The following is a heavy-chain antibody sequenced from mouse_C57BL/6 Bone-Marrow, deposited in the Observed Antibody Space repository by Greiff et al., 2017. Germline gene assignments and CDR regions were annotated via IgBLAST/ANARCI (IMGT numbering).Heavy chain of an antibody. CDR1: GYAFSSYW. D-gene: IGHD1-1*01. Sequence: QVTLKVSGAELVKPGASVKISCKASGYAFSSYWMNWVKQRPGTGLEWIGQIYPGDGDTNYNGKFKGKATLTADKSSSTAYMQLSSLTSEDSAVYFCARGATVVASGYFDYWGQGTTLTVSS. J-gene: IGHJ2*01. V-gene: IGHV1-80*01. CDR2: IYPGDGDT. CDR3: ARGATVVASGYFDY.